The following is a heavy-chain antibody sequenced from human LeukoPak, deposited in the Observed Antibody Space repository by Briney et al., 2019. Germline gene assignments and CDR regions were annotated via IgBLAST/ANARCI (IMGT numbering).Heavy chain of an antibody. Sequence: GGSLRLSCAASGFTFSSNSMTWVRQTPGKGLEWVSGISGSGDSTFYADSVKGRFTISRDNSRNTLYLQMSSMRPEDTAVYYCTKWSGFGDDWGQGTLVTVSS. V-gene: IGHV3-23*01. J-gene: IGHJ4*02. CDR2: ISGSGDST. CDR3: TKWSGFGDD. CDR1: GFTFSSNS. D-gene: IGHD3-10*01.